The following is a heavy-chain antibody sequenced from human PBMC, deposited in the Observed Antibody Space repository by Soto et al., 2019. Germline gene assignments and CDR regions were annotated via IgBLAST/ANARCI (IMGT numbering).Heavy chain of an antibody. CDR1: GFTFNNYA. Sequence: EVQLLESGGGLVQPGGSLRLSCAASGFTFNNYAMTWVRQAPGKGLEWVSAISGGGDTTSYADTVKGRFTVSRDGSKNTLYLQTGRLRAEDTGLYCCAKGRGGSGSLTPRVDFWVQGTLVTVSS. J-gene: IGHJ4*02. CDR3: AKGRGGSGSLTPRVDF. V-gene: IGHV3-23*01. D-gene: IGHD3-10*01. CDR2: ISGGGDTT.